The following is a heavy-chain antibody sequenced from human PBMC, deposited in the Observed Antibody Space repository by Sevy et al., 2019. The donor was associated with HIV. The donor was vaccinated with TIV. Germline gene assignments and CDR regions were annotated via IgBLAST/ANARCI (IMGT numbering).Heavy chain of an antibody. J-gene: IGHJ3*02. CDR3: AKDRYHTSGYYPEGAFDI. D-gene: IGHD3-22*01. CDR1: GFTFSSYA. CDR2: ISGRGGST. V-gene: IGHV3-23*01. Sequence: GGSLRLSCAASGFTFSSYALNWVRQAPGKGLEWVSTISGRGGSTYYAASVKGRFTISRDNSKNTLYLQMDSLRAEDTAVYYCAKDRYHTSGYYPEGAFDIWGQGTMVTVSS.